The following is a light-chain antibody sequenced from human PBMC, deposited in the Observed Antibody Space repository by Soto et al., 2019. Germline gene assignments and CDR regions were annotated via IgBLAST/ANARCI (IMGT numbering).Light chain of an antibody. CDR2: NDY. CDR1: TSNVGSNL. J-gene: IGLJ2*01. CDR3: AVWDDSLSGVV. V-gene: IGLV1-47*02. Sequence: QPVLAQPPSASGTPGQRVTISCSGSTSNVGSNLASWYQQLPGSAPKLLIYNDYERPSGVPDRFSGSKSGTSASLGISGLRSEDEADYFCAVWDDSLSGVVFGGGTKLTV.